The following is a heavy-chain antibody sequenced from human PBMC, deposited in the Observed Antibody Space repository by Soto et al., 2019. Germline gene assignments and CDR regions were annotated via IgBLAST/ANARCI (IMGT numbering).Heavy chain of an antibody. J-gene: IGHJ4*02. D-gene: IGHD2-15*01. Sequence: EVQLLESGGGLVQPGGSLRLSCAASGFTFSSYAMSWVRQAPGKGLEWVSAISGSGGSTYYADSVKGRFTISRDNSKNTLYLQINSLRAEDTAVYYCAKGWWVVVAATPFDYWGQGTLVTVSS. CDR1: GFTFSSYA. V-gene: IGHV3-23*01. CDR3: AKGWWVVVAATPFDY. CDR2: ISGSGGST.